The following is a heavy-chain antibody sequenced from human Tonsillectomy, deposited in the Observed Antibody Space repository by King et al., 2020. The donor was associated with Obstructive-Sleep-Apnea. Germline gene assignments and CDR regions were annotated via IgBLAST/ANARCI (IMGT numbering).Heavy chain of an antibody. V-gene: IGHV1-18*04. Sequence: QLVQSGAEVKTPGASVKVSCKASGYIFTSYGLTWVRQAPGQGLEWMGWISAYNGNTNYAQKLQGRVTMTTDTSTSTAYMEVRSLGSDDTAVYYCARASCSGGSCYSGAFDIWGQGTMVTVSS. CDR2: ISAYNGNT. D-gene: IGHD2-15*01. CDR1: GYIFTSYG. CDR3: ARASCSGGSCYSGAFDI. J-gene: IGHJ3*02.